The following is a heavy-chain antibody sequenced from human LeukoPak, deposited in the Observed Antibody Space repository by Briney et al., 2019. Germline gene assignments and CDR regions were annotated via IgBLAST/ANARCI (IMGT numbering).Heavy chain of an antibody. CDR3: ARGSVAGTREFDY. J-gene: IGHJ4*02. Sequence: ASVKVSCKASGYTFTNYGIGWVRQAPGQGLEWMGWVTAYNANTNSAQSIQGRVTVTTDTSTNTAYMELRSLTSDDTAVYYCARGSVAGTREFDYWGQGTLVTVSS. V-gene: IGHV1-18*01. CDR1: GYTFTNYG. D-gene: IGHD6-19*01. CDR2: VTAYNANT.